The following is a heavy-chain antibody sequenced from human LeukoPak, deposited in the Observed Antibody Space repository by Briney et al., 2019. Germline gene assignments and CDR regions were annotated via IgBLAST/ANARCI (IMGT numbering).Heavy chain of an antibody. V-gene: IGHV4-4*07. D-gene: IGHD3-3*01. CDR3: ARDIPSPDLERRFDP. CDR2: IYTSGST. J-gene: IGHJ5*02. Sequence: SETLSLTCTVSGGSISSYYWSWIRQPAGKGLEWIGRIYTSGSTNYNPSLKSRVTMSVDTSKNQFSLKLSSVTAADTAVYYCARDIPSPDLERRFDPWGQGTLVTVSS. CDR1: GGSISSYY.